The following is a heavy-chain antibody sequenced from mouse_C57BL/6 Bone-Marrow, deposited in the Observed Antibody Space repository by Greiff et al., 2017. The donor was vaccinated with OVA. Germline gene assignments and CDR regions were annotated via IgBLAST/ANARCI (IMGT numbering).Heavy chain of an antibody. J-gene: IGHJ4*01. CDR3: ARLDSMYF. CDR1: GFTFSDFY. V-gene: IGHV5-12*01. D-gene: IGHD2-4*01. CDR2: ISNGGGST. Sequence: EVHLVESGGGLVQPGGSLKLSCAASGFTFSDFYMYWIRQTPEKRLEWVAYISNGGGSTYYPDTVKGRFTISRDNAKNTLYLQMSRLKSEDTAMYYCARLDSMYFWGQGTSVTVSS.